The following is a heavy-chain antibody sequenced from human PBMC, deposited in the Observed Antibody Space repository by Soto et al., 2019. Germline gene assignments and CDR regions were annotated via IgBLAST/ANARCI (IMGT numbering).Heavy chain of an antibody. D-gene: IGHD3-22*01. Sequence: QVQLVQSGAEVKKPGASLKVSCKASGYGFTNYGISWVRQAPGQGLEWMGWISTYNGNAEYAQTVQGRVNMTTDTYTSTVYMELRSLRSDDTAVYYCARLGGGVYEGDFDHWGQGTLVTVSS. CDR2: ISTYNGNA. CDR1: GYGFTNYG. CDR3: ARLGGGVYEGDFDH. J-gene: IGHJ4*02. V-gene: IGHV1-18*01.